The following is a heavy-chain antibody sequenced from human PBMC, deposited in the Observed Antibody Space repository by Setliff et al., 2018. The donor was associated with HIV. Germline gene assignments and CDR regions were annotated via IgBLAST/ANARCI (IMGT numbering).Heavy chain of an antibody. CDR3: ARDRREGKPDAFDI. Sequence: SETLSLTCTVSGGSISSYYWSWIRQPPGKGLEWIGYIYYSGSTNYNPSLKSRVTISVDTSKNQFSLKLSSVTAADTAVYYCARDRREGKPDAFDIWGQGTMVTV. J-gene: IGHJ3*02. CDR1: GGSISSYY. V-gene: IGHV4-59*01. CDR2: IYYSGST. D-gene: IGHD1-26*01.